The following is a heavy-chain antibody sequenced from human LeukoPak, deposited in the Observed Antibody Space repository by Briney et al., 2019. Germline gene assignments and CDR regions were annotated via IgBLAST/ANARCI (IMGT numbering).Heavy chain of an antibody. CDR2: ISAYNGNT. D-gene: IGHD3-22*01. CDR1: GYTFTSYG. V-gene: IGHV1-18*01. J-gene: IGHJ4*02. CDR3: ASLSYDSSGYWNPGFDY. Sequence: ASVKVSCKASGYTFTSYGISWVRQAPGQGLEWMGWISAYNGNTNYAQKLQGRVTITADKSTSTAYMELSSLRSEDTAVYYCASLSYDSSGYWNPGFDYWGQGTLVTVSS.